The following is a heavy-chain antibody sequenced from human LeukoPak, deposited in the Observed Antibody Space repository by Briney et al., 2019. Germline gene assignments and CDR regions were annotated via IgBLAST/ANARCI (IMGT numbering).Heavy chain of an antibody. J-gene: IGHJ3*02. CDR1: GYSLTELS. D-gene: IGHD3-22*01. CDR3: ATVSLPVVVIATGGDDAFDI. Sequence: ASVKVSCKVSGYSLTELSMHWVRQAPGKGLEWMGGFDPEDGETIYAQKFQGRVTMTEDTSTDTAYMELCSLRSEDTAVYYCATVSLPVVVIATGGDDAFDIWGQGTMVTVSS. V-gene: IGHV1-24*01. CDR2: FDPEDGET.